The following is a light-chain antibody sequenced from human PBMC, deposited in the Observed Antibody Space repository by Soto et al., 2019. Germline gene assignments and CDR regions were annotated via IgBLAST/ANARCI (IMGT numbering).Light chain of an antibody. J-gene: IGLJ2*01. CDR3: SSYTRSSTLYVV. CDR2: EVS. CDR1: SXDVGGYNY. Sequence: QSVLTQPASVSGSPGQSITISCTGTSXDVGGYNYVSWYQQHPGKAPKLMIYEVSNRPSGVSNRFSGSKSGNTASLTISGLQAEDEADYYCSSYTRSSTLYVVFGGGTQVTVL. V-gene: IGLV2-14*01.